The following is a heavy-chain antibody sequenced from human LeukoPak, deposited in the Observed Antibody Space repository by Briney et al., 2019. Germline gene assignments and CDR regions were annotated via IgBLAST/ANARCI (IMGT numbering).Heavy chain of an antibody. V-gene: IGHV3-21*01. CDR1: GFTFSSYS. CDR2: ISSSSSYI. J-gene: IGHJ6*03. Sequence: TGGSLRLSCAASGFTFSSYSMNWVRQAPGKGLEWVSSISSSSSYIYYADSVKGRFTISRDNAKNSLYLQMNSLRAEDTAVYYCARAHDYGFYYYYMDVWGKGTTVTVSS. CDR3: ARAHDYGFYYYYMDV. D-gene: IGHD4-17*01.